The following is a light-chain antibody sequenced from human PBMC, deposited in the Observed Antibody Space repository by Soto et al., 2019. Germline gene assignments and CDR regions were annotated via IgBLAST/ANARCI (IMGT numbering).Light chain of an antibody. Sequence: QSALTQPPSASGSPGQSVTISCTGTSSDIGGYNYVSWHQQHPGQAPKVLIYDVNKRPSGVPDRFSGSKSANTASLTVSGLQAEDEAYYYCSSCGRGNILLFGGGTKLTVL. V-gene: IGLV2-8*01. J-gene: IGLJ2*01. CDR1: SSDIGGYNY. CDR3: SSCGRGNILL. CDR2: DVN.